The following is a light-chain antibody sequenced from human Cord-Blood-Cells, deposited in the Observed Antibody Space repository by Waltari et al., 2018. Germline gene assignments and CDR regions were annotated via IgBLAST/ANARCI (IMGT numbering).Light chain of an antibody. V-gene: IGKV1-5*03. Sequence: DIQMTQSPSTLPASVGDRVTITCRASQSISNWLAWYQQKPGKAPKLLIYKASSLESGVPSRFSGSGSGTEFTLTISSLQPDDFATYYCQQYNSYTLTFGGGTKVEIK. J-gene: IGKJ4*01. CDR2: KAS. CDR3: QQYNSYTLT. CDR1: QSISNW.